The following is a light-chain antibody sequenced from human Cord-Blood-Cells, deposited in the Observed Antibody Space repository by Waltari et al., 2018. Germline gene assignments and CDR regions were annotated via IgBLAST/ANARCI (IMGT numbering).Light chain of an antibody. V-gene: IGKV1-8*01. Sequence: IRMTQSPSSFSASTVARVTITCRASQGISSYLVWYQQKPGKAPKLLIYAASTLQSGVPSRFSGSGSGTDFTLTISCLQSEDFATYYCQQYYSYPRTFGQGTKVEIK. CDR1: QGISSY. CDR2: AAS. J-gene: IGKJ1*01. CDR3: QQYYSYPRT.